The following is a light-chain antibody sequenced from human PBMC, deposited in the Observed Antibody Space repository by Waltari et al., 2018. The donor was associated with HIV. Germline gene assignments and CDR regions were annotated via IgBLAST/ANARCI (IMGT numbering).Light chain of an antibody. CDR3: QQSYSTPRT. CDR2: AAS. Sequence: DIQMTQSPSSLSASVGDRVTITCRASQSISSYLNWYQQKQGKAPKLLIYAASSLQSGVPSRFSGSCSGTDFTLTISSLQPEDFATYYCQQSYSTPRTFGQGTKLEIK. CDR1: QSISSY. J-gene: IGKJ2*01. V-gene: IGKV1-39*01.